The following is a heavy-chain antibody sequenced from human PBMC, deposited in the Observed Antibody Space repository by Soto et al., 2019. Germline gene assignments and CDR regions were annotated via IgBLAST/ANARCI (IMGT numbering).Heavy chain of an antibody. CDR2: INHSGST. Sequence: QVQLQQWGAGLLKPSETLSLTCAVYGGSFSGYYWCWIRQPPGKGLVWIGEINHSGSTNYNPSLKSRVTISVDTSKNQFSLKLSSVTAADTAVYYCARAWGGVPDYWGQGTLVTVSS. J-gene: IGHJ4*02. CDR1: GGSFSGYY. D-gene: IGHD3-16*01. V-gene: IGHV4-34*01. CDR3: ARAWGGVPDY.